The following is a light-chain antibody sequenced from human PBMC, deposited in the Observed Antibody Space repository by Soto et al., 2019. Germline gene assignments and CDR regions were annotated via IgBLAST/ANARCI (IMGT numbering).Light chain of an antibody. Sequence: DIQMTQSPSSLYASVGDRVTITCRASQSISSYLNWYQQKPGKAPKLLIYAASSLQSGVPSRFSGCGSGTDFTLTISSLQPEDFATYYGQQSYSTPTFSPGTKVEIK. J-gene: IGKJ1*01. V-gene: IGKV1-39*01. CDR3: QQSYSTPT. CDR1: QSISSY. CDR2: AAS.